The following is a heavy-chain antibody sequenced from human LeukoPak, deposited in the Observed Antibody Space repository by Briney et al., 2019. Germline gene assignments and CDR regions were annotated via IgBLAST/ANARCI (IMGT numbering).Heavy chain of an antibody. CDR1: GFTVSSNY. V-gene: IGHV3-48*04. CDR2: ISSRSGTI. Sequence: GGSLRLSCAASGFTVSSNYMSWVRQAPGKGLEWLAYISSRSGTIFYPDSVKGRFTISRDNAKNSLYLQMNSLRAEDTAVYYCARRYSGSYYGGHAFDIWGQGTMVTVSS. D-gene: IGHD1-26*01. CDR3: ARRYSGSYYGGHAFDI. J-gene: IGHJ3*02.